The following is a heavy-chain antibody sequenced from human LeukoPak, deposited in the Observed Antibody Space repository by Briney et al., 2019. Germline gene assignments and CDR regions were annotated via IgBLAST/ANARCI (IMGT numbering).Heavy chain of an antibody. D-gene: IGHD3-9*01. CDR2: ISGSGGST. CDR1: GFTFSSYA. V-gene: IGHV3-23*01. Sequence: GGSLRLSCAASGFTFSSYAMSWVRQAPGKGLEWVSAISGSGGSTYYADSVKGRFTISRDNSKNTLYLQMNSLRAEDTAVYYCTKDGVGYYDILTGYLSPSPNWFDPWGQGTLVTVSS. CDR3: TKDGVGYYDILTGYLSPSPNWFDP. J-gene: IGHJ5*02.